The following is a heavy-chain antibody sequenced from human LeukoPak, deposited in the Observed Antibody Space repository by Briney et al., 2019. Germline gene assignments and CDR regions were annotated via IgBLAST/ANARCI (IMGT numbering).Heavy chain of an antibody. CDR2: IKQDGSEK. V-gene: IGHV3-7*01. CDR3: ARDLRTVTAFYYYYYYMDV. D-gene: IGHD4-17*01. Sequence: PGGPLRLSCAASGFTYSSYWMSWVRRAPGKGLEWVANIKQDGSEKYYVDSVKGRFTISRDNAKNSLYLQMNSLRAEDTAVYYCARDLRTVTAFYYYYYYMDVWGKGTTVTVSS. CDR1: GFTYSSYW. J-gene: IGHJ6*03.